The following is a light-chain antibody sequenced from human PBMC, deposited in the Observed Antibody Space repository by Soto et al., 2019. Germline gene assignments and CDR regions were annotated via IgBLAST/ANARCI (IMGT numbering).Light chain of an antibody. V-gene: IGKV1-5*01. J-gene: IGKJ4*01. CDR2: DAS. CDR3: QQYKSYSLT. Sequence: DIQMTQSPSTLSASVGDKVTVTCRASQSISSWLAWYQQKPGKAPKLIIYDASSLESGVPSRFSGSGSGTEFTLTISSLQPDDFATYYCQQYKSYSLTFGGGTKVDIK. CDR1: QSISSW.